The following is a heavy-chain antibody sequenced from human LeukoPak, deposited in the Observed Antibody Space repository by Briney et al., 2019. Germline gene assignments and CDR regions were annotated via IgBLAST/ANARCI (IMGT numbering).Heavy chain of an antibody. J-gene: IGHJ4*02. V-gene: IGHV3-53*01. CDR3: ARSIAACPGITLDY. CDR1: GFTVSSNY. Sequence: GGSLRLSCAASGFTVSSNYMSWVRQAPGKGLEWVSVIYSGGSTYYADSVKGRFTISRDNSKNTLYLQMNSLRAEDTAVYYCARSIAACPGITLDYWGQGTLVTVSS. D-gene: IGHD6-6*01. CDR2: IYSGGST.